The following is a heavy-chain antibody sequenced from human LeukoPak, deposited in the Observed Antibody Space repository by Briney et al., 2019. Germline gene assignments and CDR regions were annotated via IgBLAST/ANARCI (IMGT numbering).Heavy chain of an antibody. Sequence: TPSQTLSLTCTVSGGSISSGGYYWSWIRQPPGKGLEWIGYIYHSGSTYYNPSLKSRVTISVDRSKNQFSLKLSSVTAADTAVYYCARPIVVVPLRAFDIWGQGTMVTVSS. CDR2: IYHSGST. CDR3: ARPIVVVPLRAFDI. CDR1: GGSISSGGYY. V-gene: IGHV4-30-2*01. J-gene: IGHJ3*02. D-gene: IGHD2-21*01.